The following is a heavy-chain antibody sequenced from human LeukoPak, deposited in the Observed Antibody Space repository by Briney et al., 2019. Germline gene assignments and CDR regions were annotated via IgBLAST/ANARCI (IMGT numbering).Heavy chain of an antibody. CDR2: NYYSGST. CDR3: ARTYGSSGLGYFDL. D-gene: IGHD6-13*01. J-gene: IGHJ2*01. V-gene: IGHV4-59*01. Sequence: SETLSLPCTVPGGSISSYYWSWIRQPPGKGLEWIGYNYYSGSTNYSPSLKSRLTISVDTSKNQFSLKLSSVTAADTAVYYCARTYGSSGLGYFDLWGRGTLVTVSS. CDR1: GGSISSYY.